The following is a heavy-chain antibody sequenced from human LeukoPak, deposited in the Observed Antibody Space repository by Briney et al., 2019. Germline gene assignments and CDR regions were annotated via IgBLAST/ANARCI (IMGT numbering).Heavy chain of an antibody. CDR3: ACGDYYFDY. D-gene: IGHD2-21*02. CDR2: INHSGST. Sequence: SETLSLTCAVYGGSFSAYYWNWTRQPPGKGLEWIGEINHSGSTKYDPSLKSRVTISVDTSKNQFSLKLSSVTAADTAVYYCACGDYYFDYWGQGTLVTVSS. CDR1: GGSFSAYY. V-gene: IGHV4-34*01. J-gene: IGHJ4*02.